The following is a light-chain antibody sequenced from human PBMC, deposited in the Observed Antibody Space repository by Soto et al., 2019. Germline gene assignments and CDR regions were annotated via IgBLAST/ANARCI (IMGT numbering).Light chain of an antibody. CDR2: DVS. V-gene: IGLV2-14*01. J-gene: IGLJ1*01. Sequence: QSALTQPASVSRSAGQSISISCTGTSSDIGRYNFVSWYQQRPGQAPKLLIFDVSHRPSGISDRFSGSKSGYTASLTISGLQAEDEADYYCNSYTSTSPPYVFGTGTKVTVL. CDR3: NSYTSTSPPYV. CDR1: SSDIGRYNF.